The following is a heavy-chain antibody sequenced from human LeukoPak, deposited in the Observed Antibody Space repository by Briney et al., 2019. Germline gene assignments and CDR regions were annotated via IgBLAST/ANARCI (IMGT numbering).Heavy chain of an antibody. V-gene: IGHV4-59*01. D-gene: IGHD3-10*01. CDR2: IYYSGST. CDR1: GGSISSYY. J-gene: IGHJ4*02. Sequence: SETLSLTCTVSGGSISSYYWSWIRQPPGKGLEWIGYIYYSGSTNYNPSLKSRVTISVDTSKNQFSLKLSSVTAADTAVYYCARGTTYYYVDYWGQGTLVTVSS. CDR3: ARGTTYYYVDY.